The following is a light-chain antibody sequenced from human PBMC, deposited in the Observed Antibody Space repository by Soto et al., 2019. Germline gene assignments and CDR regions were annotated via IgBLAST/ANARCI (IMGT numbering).Light chain of an antibody. J-gene: IGKJ3*01. CDR3: QQDDNWGT. Sequence: EIVLTQSPGTLSLSPGERATLSCRASQIVSSSYLAWYQQKPGQAPRLLMYGASSRATGTPDRFSGSGSGTYFTLTISRLEPEDLAVYYCQQDDNWGTFGPGTKVDIK. CDR2: GAS. CDR1: QIVSSSY. V-gene: IGKV3-20*01.